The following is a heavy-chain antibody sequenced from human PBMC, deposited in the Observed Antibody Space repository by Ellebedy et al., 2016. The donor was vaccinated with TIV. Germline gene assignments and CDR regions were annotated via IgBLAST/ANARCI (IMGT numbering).Heavy chain of an antibody. CDR2: IDCTDDK. Sequence: SGPTLVKPTQTLTLTCTFSGFSLSTCEMSVSWIRQPPGKALEWLAVIDCTDDKYYSTSLKTRLTISKDTSKNQVVLTMTNMDPVDTATYYCARTGRASGTYPEDFDYWGQGTLVTVSS. CDR1: GFSLSTCEMS. J-gene: IGHJ4*02. V-gene: IGHV2-70*01. CDR3: ARTGRASGTYPEDFDY. D-gene: IGHD3-10*01.